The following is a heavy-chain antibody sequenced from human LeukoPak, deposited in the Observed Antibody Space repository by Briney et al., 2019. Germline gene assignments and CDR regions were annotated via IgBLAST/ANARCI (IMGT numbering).Heavy chain of an antibody. V-gene: IGHV1-18*01. J-gene: IGHJ4*02. D-gene: IGHD2-2*01. Sequence: ASVKVSCKASGYTFSSFGISWVRQAPGQGLEWMGWISGNNDNPNYGQKFQGRLTVTTDSSTSTAYMELRNLRSDDTAVYYCARDGTSTDDYWGQGTLVTVSS. CDR3: ARDGTSTDDY. CDR2: ISGNNDNP. CDR1: GYTFSSFG.